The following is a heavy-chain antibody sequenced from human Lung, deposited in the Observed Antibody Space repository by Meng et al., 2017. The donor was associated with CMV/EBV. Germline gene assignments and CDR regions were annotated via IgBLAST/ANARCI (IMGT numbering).Heavy chain of an antibody. Sequence: GGSLRLXXAASGFTFSSYWMHWVRQAPGKGPVWVSRIDSEGRTTSYADSVKGRFTISRDNAKNTLYLQMNSLRPEDTALYYCAREGTGYDFWRGYRNDALNLWGQRXMVTVSS. CDR1: GFTFSSYW. CDR3: AREGTGYDFWRGYRNDALNL. V-gene: IGHV3-74*01. J-gene: IGHJ3*01. CDR2: IDSEGRTT. D-gene: IGHD3-3*01.